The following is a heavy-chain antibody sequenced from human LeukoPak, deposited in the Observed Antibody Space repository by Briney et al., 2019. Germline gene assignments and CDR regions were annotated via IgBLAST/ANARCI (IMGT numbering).Heavy chain of an antibody. CDR3: ARRSDDILTGYSRDY. Sequence: SETLSLTCTLSGGSISTYYWSWVRQPPGKGLEWIGSIYHSGSTYYTPSLKSRVTISVDTSKNQFSLKLSSVTAADTAVYYCARRSDDILTGYSRDYWGQGTLVTVSS. J-gene: IGHJ4*02. CDR1: GGSISTYY. CDR2: IYHSGST. D-gene: IGHD3-9*01. V-gene: IGHV4-59*08.